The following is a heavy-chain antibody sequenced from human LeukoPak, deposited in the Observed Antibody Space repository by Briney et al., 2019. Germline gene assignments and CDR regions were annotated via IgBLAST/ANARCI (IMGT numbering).Heavy chain of an antibody. CDR3: TRRAARWQFDL. V-gene: IGHV3-9*01. CDR2: INWKTGNG. D-gene: IGHD5-24*01. J-gene: IGHJ2*01. CDR1: GFNFDDYA. Sequence: GRSLRLSCAVSGFNFDDYAMHRVRQAPGRGLEWVSGINWKTGNGIYADSVKGRFTISRDNAKNSLYLQMSSLRAEDTALYYCTRRAARWQFDLWGRGTLLTVSS.